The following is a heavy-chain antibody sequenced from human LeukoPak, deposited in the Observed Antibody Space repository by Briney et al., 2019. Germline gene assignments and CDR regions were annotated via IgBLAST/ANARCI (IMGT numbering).Heavy chain of an antibody. CDR1: GGSISSGVYY. J-gene: IGHJ4*02. Sequence: SETLSLTCTVSGGSISSGVYYWSWIRQPPGKGLEWIGYIHYSGSTYYNPSLKSRVTISVDTSKNQFSLKLCSVTAADTAVYYCARVVGATKKDRPFDYWGQGTLVTVSS. V-gene: IGHV4-30-4*08. CDR3: ARVVGATKKDRPFDY. D-gene: IGHD1-26*01. CDR2: IHYSGST.